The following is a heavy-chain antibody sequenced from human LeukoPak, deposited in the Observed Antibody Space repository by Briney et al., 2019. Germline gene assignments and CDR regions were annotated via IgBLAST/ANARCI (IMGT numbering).Heavy chain of an antibody. CDR3: ARGFRYCGRSATADDAFDI. J-gene: IGHJ3*02. Sequence: PGGSLRLSCAASGFTFSSYAMHWVRQAPGKGLEYVSAISSNGGSTYYANSVKGRFTISRDNSKNTLYLQMGSLRAEDMAVYYCARGFRYCGRSATADDAFDIWGQGTMVTVSS. V-gene: IGHV3-64*01. CDR1: GFTFSSYA. CDR2: ISSNGGST. D-gene: IGHD2-21*01.